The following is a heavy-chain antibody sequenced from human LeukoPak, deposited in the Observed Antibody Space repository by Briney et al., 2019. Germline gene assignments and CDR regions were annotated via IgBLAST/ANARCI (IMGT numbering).Heavy chain of an antibody. CDR2: ISSSSYI. CDR3: ARNYISNFFFDY. J-gene: IGHJ4*02. CDR1: GFTFSSYN. Sequence: GGSLRLSCAASGFTFSSYNMNWVRQAPGKGLEWVSSISSSSYIYYADSVKGRFTISRDNAKNSLYLEMNSLRAEDTAVYYCARNYISNFFFDYWGQGTLVTVSS. D-gene: IGHD1-7*01. V-gene: IGHV3-21*01.